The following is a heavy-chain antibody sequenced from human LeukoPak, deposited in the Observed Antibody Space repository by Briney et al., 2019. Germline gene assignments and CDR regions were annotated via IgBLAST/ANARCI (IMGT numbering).Heavy chain of an antibody. CDR2: IKSKTDGGTT. D-gene: IGHD5-12*01. V-gene: IGHV3-15*01. Sequence: GGSLRLSCAASGFTFSNAWMSWVRQAPGKGLEWVGRIKSKTDGGTTDYAAPVEGRFTISRDDSKNTLYLRMNSLKTEDTAVYYCTTHSGYDYFDYWGQGTLVTVSS. J-gene: IGHJ4*02. CDR3: TTHSGYDYFDY. CDR1: GFTFSNAW.